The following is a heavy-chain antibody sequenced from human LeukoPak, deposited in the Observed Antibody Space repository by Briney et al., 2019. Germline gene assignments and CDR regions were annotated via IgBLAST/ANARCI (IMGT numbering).Heavy chain of an antibody. CDR1: GGTFSSYA. J-gene: IGHJ5*02. Sequence: SVKVPCKASGGTFSSYAISWVRQAPGQGLEWMGGIIPIFGTANYAQKFQGRVTITADESTSTAYMELSSLRSEDTAVYYCARDRTSSGYYYSWFDPWGQGTLVTVSS. CDR2: IIPIFGTA. CDR3: ARDRTSSGYYYSWFDP. V-gene: IGHV1-69*01. D-gene: IGHD3-22*01.